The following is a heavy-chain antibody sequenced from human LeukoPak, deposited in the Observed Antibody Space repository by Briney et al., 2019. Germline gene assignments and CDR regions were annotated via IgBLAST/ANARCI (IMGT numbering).Heavy chain of an antibody. Sequence: PSETLSLTCAVSGGSISSSNWWSWVRQPPGKGLEWIGEIYHSGSTNYNPSLKSRVTISVDKSKNQFSLQLNSVTPEDTAVYYCARDRSSPPDQTIDYWGQGTLVTVSS. CDR1: GGSISSSNW. V-gene: IGHV4-4*02. D-gene: IGHD6-6*01. CDR2: IYHSGST. CDR3: ARDRSSPPDQTIDY. J-gene: IGHJ4*02.